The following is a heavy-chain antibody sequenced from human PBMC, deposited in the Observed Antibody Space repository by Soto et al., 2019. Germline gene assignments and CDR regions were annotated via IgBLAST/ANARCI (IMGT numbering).Heavy chain of an antibody. CDR3: ATTSCDFDYGDLRYYFDH. V-gene: IGHV3-64*07. J-gene: IGHJ4*02. Sequence: EVQLVESGGGLVQPGGSLRLSCAASGFTFSSSGMHWVRQAPGKGLEYVSGISSDGSRRFYADSVRARFTISRDNSHNTLYLRMDSLRDDDMAVYFCATTSCDFDYGDLRYYFDHWGQGALVTVSS. CDR2: ISSDGSRR. CDR1: GFTFSSSG. D-gene: IGHD4-17*01.